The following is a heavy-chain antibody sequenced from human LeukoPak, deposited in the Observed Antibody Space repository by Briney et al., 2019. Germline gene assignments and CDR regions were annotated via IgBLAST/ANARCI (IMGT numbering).Heavy chain of an antibody. V-gene: IGHV3-7*03. D-gene: IGHD4-17*01. CDR1: GFTFSTYW. J-gene: IGHJ4*02. Sequence: GGSLRLSCAASGFTFSTYWMNWYRQAPGKGLEWVGNINQDASEINYVDSVRGRFTISRDNAKNSLYLQMSSLRAEDTALYYCAKDINYGWSSQRPGFDYWGQGTLVTVSS. CDR3: AKDINYGWSSQRPGFDY. CDR2: INQDASEI.